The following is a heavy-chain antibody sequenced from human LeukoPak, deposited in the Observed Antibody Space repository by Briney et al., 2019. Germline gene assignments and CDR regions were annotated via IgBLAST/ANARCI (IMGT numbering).Heavy chain of an antibody. Sequence: PGGSLRLSCTASGFTFGDYAMSWFRQAPGKGLEWVGFIRSKAYGGTTEYAASVKGRFTISRDDSKSIAYLQMNSLKTEDTAVYYCTRDAPAYCGGDCYSRYWGQGTLVTVSS. CDR3: TRDAPAYCGGDCYSRY. V-gene: IGHV3-49*03. J-gene: IGHJ4*02. D-gene: IGHD2-21*02. CDR1: GFTFGDYA. CDR2: IRSKAYGGTT.